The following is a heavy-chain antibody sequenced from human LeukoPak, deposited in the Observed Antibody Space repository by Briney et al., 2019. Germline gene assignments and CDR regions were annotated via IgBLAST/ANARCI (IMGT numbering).Heavy chain of an antibody. CDR1: GFTFSSYS. CDR3: ARDRVVSGRFGEVAS. CDR2: ISSSSTYI. V-gene: IGHV3-21*01. D-gene: IGHD3-10*01. J-gene: IGHJ5*01. Sequence: SGGSLRLSCAASGFTFSSYSMNWVRQAPGKGLEWVSFISSSSTYIYYADSVKGRFTISRDDAKNSLYLQMSSLRADDTAVYYYARDRVVSGRFGEVASWGQGTLVTVSS.